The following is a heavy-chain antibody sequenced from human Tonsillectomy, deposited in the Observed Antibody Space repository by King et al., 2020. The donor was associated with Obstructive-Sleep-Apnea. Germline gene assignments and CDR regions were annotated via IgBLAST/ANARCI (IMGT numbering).Heavy chain of an antibody. CDR3: ARMTYSSGWYGGFDY. D-gene: IGHD6-19*01. Sequence: VTLKESGPALVKPTQTLTLTCTFSGFSLSTSGMCVSWIRQPPGKALEWLARIDWDDDKYYSTSLKTRLTISKDTSKNQVVLTMTNMDPVDTATYYCARMTYSSGWYGGFDYWGQGTLVTVSS. CDR1: GFSLSTSGMC. J-gene: IGHJ4*02. V-gene: IGHV2-70*11. CDR2: IDWDDDK.